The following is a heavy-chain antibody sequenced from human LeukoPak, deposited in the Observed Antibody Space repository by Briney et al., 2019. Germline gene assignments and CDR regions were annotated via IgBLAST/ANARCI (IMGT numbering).Heavy chain of an antibody. V-gene: IGHV4-31*03. CDR1: GGSISSGGYY. D-gene: IGHD2-2*01. CDR3: ARSYCSSTSCHGGYYYYGMDV. Sequence: SETLSLTCTVSGGSISSGGYYWSWIRQHPGKGLEWIGYIYYSGSTYYNPSLKSRVTISVDTSKNQFSLKLSSVTAADTAVYYCARSYCSSTSCHGGYYYYGMDVWGQGTTVTVSS. J-gene: IGHJ6*02. CDR2: IYYSGST.